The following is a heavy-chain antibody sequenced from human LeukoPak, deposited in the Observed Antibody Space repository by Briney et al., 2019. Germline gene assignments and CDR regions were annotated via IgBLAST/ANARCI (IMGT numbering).Heavy chain of an antibody. CDR3: ARDGILGSHDY. J-gene: IGHJ4*02. CDR1: GFTFSDYY. Sequence: GGSLRLSCAASGFTFSDYYMSWIRQAPGKGLVWVSRIDSDGSSTSYADSVKGRFTISRDNAKNTVFLQMDSLGADDTAVYYCARDGILGSHDYWGQGTLVTVSS. V-gene: IGHV3-74*01. D-gene: IGHD3-3*02. CDR2: IDSDGSST.